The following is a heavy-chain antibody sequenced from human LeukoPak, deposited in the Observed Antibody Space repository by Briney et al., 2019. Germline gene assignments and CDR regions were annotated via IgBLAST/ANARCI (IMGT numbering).Heavy chain of an antibody. V-gene: IGHV3-30*01. Sequence: GRSLRLSCAASGFTFSSYAMPWVRQAPGKGLEWVAVISYDGSNKYYADSVKGRFTISRDNSKNTLYLQMNSLRAEDTAVYYCARGESRITIFGLVLTAFDIWGQGTMVTVSS. CDR1: GFTFSSYA. J-gene: IGHJ3*02. D-gene: IGHD3-3*01. CDR2: ISYDGSNK. CDR3: ARGESRITIFGLVLTAFDI.